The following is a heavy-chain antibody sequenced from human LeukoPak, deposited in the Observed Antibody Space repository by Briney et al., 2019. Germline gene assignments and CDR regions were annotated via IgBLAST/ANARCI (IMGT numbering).Heavy chain of an antibody. D-gene: IGHD2-2*01. CDR2: ISGSGGTT. CDR1: GFTFSSFA. CDR3: AKVPYCSSASCPPCY. Sequence: GGSLRLSCAASGFTFSSFAMNWVRQAPGKGLEWVSSISGSGGTTYYADSVKGRFTISRDNSKNTLYLQMNSLRAEDTAVYYCAKVPYCSSASCPPCYWGQGTLVTVSS. V-gene: IGHV3-23*01. J-gene: IGHJ4*02.